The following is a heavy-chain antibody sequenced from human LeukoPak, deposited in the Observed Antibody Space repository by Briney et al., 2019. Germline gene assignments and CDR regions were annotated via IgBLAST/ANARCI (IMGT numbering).Heavy chain of an antibody. CDR1: GGSISSYY. J-gene: IGHJ6*03. D-gene: IGHD2-15*01. CDR3: ARDLRAYCSGGSCYYYYYMDV. CDR2: IYTSGST. Sequence: PSETLSLTCTVSGGSISSYYWSWLRQPAGKGLEWIGRIYTSGSTNYNPSLKSRVTMSVDTSKNQFSLKLSSVTAADTAVYYCARDLRAYCSGGSCYYYYYMDVWGKGTTVTISS. V-gene: IGHV4-4*07.